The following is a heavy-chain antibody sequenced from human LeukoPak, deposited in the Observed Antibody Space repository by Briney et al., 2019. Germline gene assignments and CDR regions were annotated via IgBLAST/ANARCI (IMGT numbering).Heavy chain of an antibody. Sequence: GGSLRLSCAASGFTFSDYYMSWIRQAPGKGLEWVSYISSSGSTIYYADSVKGRFTISRDNTKNSLYLQMNSLRAEDTAVYYCAKDQPDTGYYYMDVWGKGTTVTISS. CDR3: AKDQPDTGYYYMDV. J-gene: IGHJ6*03. V-gene: IGHV3-11*01. CDR1: GFTFSDYY. D-gene: IGHD2-2*01. CDR2: ISSSGSTI.